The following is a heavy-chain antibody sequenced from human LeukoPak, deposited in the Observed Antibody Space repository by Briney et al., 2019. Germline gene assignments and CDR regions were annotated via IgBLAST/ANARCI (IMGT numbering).Heavy chain of an antibody. CDR2: ISTYSADT. J-gene: IGHJ4*02. D-gene: IGHD6-13*01. V-gene: IGHV1-18*04. CDR1: GYTFTNYG. CDR3: ARGRAPADDFDY. Sequence: ASVKVSCKASGYTFTNYGISWVRQAPGQGLEWMGWISTYSADTKYAQKLQGRVTVTTDTSTSTAYMELRSLRSGDTAVYYCARGRAPADDFDYWGQGTLVTVSS.